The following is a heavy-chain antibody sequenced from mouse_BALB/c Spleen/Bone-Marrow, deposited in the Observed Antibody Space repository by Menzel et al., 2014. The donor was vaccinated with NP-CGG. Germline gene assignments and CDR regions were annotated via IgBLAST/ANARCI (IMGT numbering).Heavy chain of an antibody. CDR2: INSNGGST. D-gene: IGHD2-1*01. V-gene: IGHV5-6-3*01. CDR1: GFTFSSYG. CDR3: ARGNYGSYVDYFDY. Sequence: VQGVESGGGLVQPGGSLKLSCAASGFTFSSYGMSWVRQTPDKRLELVASINSNGGSTYYPDSVKGRFTISRDNTKNTLSLQMSSLKSEDTAMYYCARGNYGSYVDYFDYWGQGTTLTVSS. J-gene: IGHJ2*01.